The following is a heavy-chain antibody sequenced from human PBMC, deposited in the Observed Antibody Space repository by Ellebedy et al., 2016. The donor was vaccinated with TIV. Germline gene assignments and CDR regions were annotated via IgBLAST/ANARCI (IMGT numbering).Heavy chain of an antibody. CDR2: ISGSGDMI. Sequence: GESLKISCAASGFTLSSHAMTWVRQAPGKGLEWVSSISGSGDMIYYADSVKGRFIISRDNSKKTLYLQMNSLRAEDTAIYYCAKVEGGQVYYYYGMDVWGQGTTVSVS. D-gene: IGHD3-16*01. CDR1: GFTLSSHA. V-gene: IGHV3-23*01. CDR3: AKVEGGQVYYYYGMDV. J-gene: IGHJ6*02.